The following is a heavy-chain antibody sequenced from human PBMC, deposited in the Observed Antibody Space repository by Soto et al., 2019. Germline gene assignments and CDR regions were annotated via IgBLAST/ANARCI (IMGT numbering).Heavy chain of an antibody. CDR3: ASNIRFANYDGMDV. D-gene: IGHD3-3*01. CDR2: ISAYNGNT. Sequence: QVQLVQSGAEVKKPGASVKVSCKASGYTFTSYGISWVRQAPGQGLEWMGWISAYNGNTNYAQKLQGRVTMTSDTSTSTAYMELMILRSDDTAVYYFASNIRFANYDGMDVWGQGTPVTVSS. V-gene: IGHV1-18*04. J-gene: IGHJ6*02. CDR1: GYTFTSYG.